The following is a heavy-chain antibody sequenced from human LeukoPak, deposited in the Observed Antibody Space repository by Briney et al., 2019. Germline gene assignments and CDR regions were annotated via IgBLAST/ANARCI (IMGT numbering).Heavy chain of an antibody. CDR2: IWYAGSNK. CDR1: GFTFSSYG. D-gene: IGHD5-24*01. V-gene: IGHV3-33*01. J-gene: IGHJ4*02. Sequence: GGSLRLSCAASGFTFSSYGMHWVRQAPGKGLAGVAVIWYAGSNKYYAAFVKGRFTISRKNSKKTLHLQSNSRRPDDQAGYYCSRGRDGYNPDWGQGTLVTVSS. CDR3: SRGRDGYNPD.